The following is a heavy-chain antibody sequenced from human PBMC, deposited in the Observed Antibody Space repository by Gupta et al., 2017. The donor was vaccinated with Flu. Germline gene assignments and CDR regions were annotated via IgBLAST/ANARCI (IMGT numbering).Heavy chain of an antibody. Sequence: QVQLQASGPGLVKPSETLSLTCNVSGGSISSYYWSWIRQPPGKGLEWIGYIYYSGSNYYNPSLKSRVTMSIDTSKNHFSLKLSSVTAADMAVYYCARDRGSVLDYFYYYGMDVWGQGTTVTVSS. J-gene: IGHJ6*02. CDR2: IYYSGSN. CDR3: ARDRGSVLDYFYYYGMDV. V-gene: IGHV4-59*01. D-gene: IGHD1-26*01. CDR1: GGSISSYY.